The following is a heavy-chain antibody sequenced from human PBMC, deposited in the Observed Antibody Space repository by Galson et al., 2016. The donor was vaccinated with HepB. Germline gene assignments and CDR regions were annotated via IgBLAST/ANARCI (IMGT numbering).Heavy chain of an antibody. CDR3: AKQVAVYPPSSPPLV. D-gene: IGHD6-19*01. CDR2: ISGSGGST. V-gene: IGHV3-23*01. CDR1: GFTFSDYG. J-gene: IGHJ4*02. Sequence: SLRLSCAASGFTFSDYGMSWVRQAPGRGLEWVSAISGSGGSTYYADSVKGRFTISRDNSKNTLYLQMNSLRAEDTAVYYCAKQVAVYPPSSPPLVWGQGTLVTVSS.